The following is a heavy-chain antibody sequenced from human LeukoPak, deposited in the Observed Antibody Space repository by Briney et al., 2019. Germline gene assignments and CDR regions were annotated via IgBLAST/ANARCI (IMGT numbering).Heavy chain of an antibody. J-gene: IGHJ5*02. D-gene: IGHD3-10*01. V-gene: IGHV4-4*07. Sequence: SPSETLSLTCTVSGSSIRSVYWNWIRQSAGKGLEGIGRIYATDLTNYNPSLKSRVTLSVDLPKNPPPLPLNSVTAADTAVYYCARGFGSGTSPIDLWGQGALVTVSS. CDR1: GSSIRSVY. CDR3: ARGFGSGTSPIDL. CDR2: IYATDLT.